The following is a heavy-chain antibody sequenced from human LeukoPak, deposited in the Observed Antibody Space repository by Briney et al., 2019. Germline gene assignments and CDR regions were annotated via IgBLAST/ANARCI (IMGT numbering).Heavy chain of an antibody. CDR3: AKDISATGKYYFDY. V-gene: IGHV3-21*04. D-gene: IGHD2-15*01. CDR1: GFTFSSYS. CDR2: ISSSSSYI. Sequence: GGSLRLSCAASGFTFSSYSMNWVRQAPGKGLEWVSSISSSSSYIYYADSVKGRFTISRDNSKNSLYLQMNSLRTEDTALYYCAKDISATGKYYFDYWGQGTLVTVSS. J-gene: IGHJ4*02.